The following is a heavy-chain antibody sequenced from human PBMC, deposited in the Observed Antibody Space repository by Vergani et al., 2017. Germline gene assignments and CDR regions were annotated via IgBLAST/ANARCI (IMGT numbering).Heavy chain of an antibody. V-gene: IGHV4-61*02. J-gene: IGHJ3*01. D-gene: IGHD2-21*01. Sequence: QVQLQESGPGLVKPSQTLSLTCTVSGGSFSTGGQSWTWLRQSAGKGLEWIGRIYTSGATNYNPSRRSRAIMSVDPSKKQFSLKLTSVTAADTAVYYGARDGGEYDKDALDVWGQGTKVTVTS. CDR1: GGSFSTGGQS. CDR3: ARDGGEYDKDALDV. CDR2: IYTSGAT.